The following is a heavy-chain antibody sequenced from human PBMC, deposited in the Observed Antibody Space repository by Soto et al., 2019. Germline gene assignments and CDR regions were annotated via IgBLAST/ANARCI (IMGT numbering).Heavy chain of an antibody. Sequence: HVQLVESGGGVVRPGKSLTLSCTGSGFAFGGFGIHWVRQSPGKGLEWLAMTSSDGSNKYLADSVKGRFTVSRDMSRTTVFLQMDNLRLEDTAVYYCARGGDVLVYWGRGALVTVSS. V-gene: IGHV3-30*03. CDR3: ARGGDVLVY. D-gene: IGHD3-16*01. CDR1: GFAFGGFG. CDR2: TSSDGSNK. J-gene: IGHJ4*02.